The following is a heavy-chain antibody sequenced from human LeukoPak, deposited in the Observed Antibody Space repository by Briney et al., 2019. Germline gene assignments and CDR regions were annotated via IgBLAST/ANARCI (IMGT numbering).Heavy chain of an antibody. CDR1: GGSISSSS. V-gene: IGHV3-21*01. Sequence: ETLSLTCTVSGGSISSSSYYWGWIRQPPGKGLEWVSSISSSSSYIYYADSVKGRFTISRDNAKNSLYLQMNSLRAEDTAVYHCARGTYWNYDSSGYSAFDYWGQGTLVTVSS. CDR2: ISSSSSYI. CDR3: ARGTYWNYDSSGYSAFDY. D-gene: IGHD3-22*01. J-gene: IGHJ4*02.